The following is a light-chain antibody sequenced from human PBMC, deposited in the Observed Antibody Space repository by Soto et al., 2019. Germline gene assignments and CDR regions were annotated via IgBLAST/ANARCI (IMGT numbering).Light chain of an antibody. Sequence: EIVMTQSPATLSVPSGQRDTLSCRSSQSVSILLAWYQQKPGQAPRLIIYDTYNRATGIPDRFSGSGSGTDFTLTIRRLEPEDFAVYYCQKRAHWPQITLGTGQRLELK. CDR2: DTY. CDR3: QKRAHWPQIT. CDR1: QSVSIL. J-gene: IGKJ5*01. V-gene: IGKV3-11*01.